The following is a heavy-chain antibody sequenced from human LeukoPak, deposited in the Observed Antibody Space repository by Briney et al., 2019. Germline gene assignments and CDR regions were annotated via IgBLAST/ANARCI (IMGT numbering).Heavy chain of an antibody. J-gene: IGHJ4*02. Sequence: ASVKVSCKASGYTFTSYDINWVRQATGQGLEWMGWMNPNSGNTGYAQKFQGRVTITRNTAISTAYMELSSLRSEDTAVYYCARWAGQLELGYYFDYWGQGTLVTVSS. V-gene: IGHV1-8*03. CDR2: MNPNSGNT. CDR3: ARWAGQLELGYYFDY. D-gene: IGHD1-7*01. CDR1: GYTFTSYD.